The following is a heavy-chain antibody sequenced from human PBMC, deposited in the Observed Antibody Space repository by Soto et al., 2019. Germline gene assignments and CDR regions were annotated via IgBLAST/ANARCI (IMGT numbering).Heavy chain of an antibody. Sequence: ASVQVSCKASGYTFTSYYMHWVRQAPGQGLEWMGIINPSGGSTSYAQKFQGRVTMTRDTSTSTVYMELSSLRSEDTAVYYCARALVGFDYYYGMDVWGQGTTVTVSS. CDR2: INPSGGST. J-gene: IGHJ6*02. D-gene: IGHD2-15*01. CDR3: ARALVGFDYYYGMDV. CDR1: GYTFTSYY. V-gene: IGHV1-46*01.